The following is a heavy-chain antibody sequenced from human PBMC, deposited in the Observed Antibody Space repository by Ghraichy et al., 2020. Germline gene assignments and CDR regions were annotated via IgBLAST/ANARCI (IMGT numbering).Heavy chain of an antibody. D-gene: IGHD5-24*01. CDR3: ARGLEMATIYDY. J-gene: IGHJ4*02. V-gene: IGHV1-8*01. CDR2: MNPNSGNT. CDR1: GYTFTSYD. Sequence: SVKVSCKASGYTFTSYDINWVRQATGQGLEWMGWMNPNSGNTGYAQKFQGRVTMTRNTSISTAYMELSSLRSEDTAVYYCARGLEMATIYDYWGQGTLVTVSS.